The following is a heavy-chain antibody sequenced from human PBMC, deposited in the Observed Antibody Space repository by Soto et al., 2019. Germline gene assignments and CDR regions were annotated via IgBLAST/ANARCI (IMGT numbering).Heavy chain of an antibody. CDR2: IWYDGSNK. Sequence: QVQLVESGGGVVQPGRSLRLSCAASGFTFSSYGMHWVRQAPGKGLEWVAVIWYDGSNKYYADSVKGRFTISRDNSKNTLYLQRNSLRAEDTAVYYCARDLSYSSGWVYYFDYWGQGTLVTVSS. V-gene: IGHV3-33*01. J-gene: IGHJ4*02. CDR1: GFTFSSYG. D-gene: IGHD6-19*01. CDR3: ARDLSYSSGWVYYFDY.